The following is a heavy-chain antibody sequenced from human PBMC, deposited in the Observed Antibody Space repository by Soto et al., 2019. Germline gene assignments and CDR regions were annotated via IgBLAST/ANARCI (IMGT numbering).Heavy chain of an antibody. J-gene: IGHJ5*02. CDR2: INAGNGNT. CDR3: ARDPGAGGIRGWLAP. D-gene: IGHD6-13*01. V-gene: IGHV1-3*01. CDR1: GYTLASYS. Sequence: GASVKLSCKACGYTLASYSRYWVRQAPGQRLEWMGWINAGNGNTKYSQKFQDRITITRDTSASTAYMDLSSLTSEDTAVYYCARDPGAGGIRGWLAPWGKRTLVTVSS.